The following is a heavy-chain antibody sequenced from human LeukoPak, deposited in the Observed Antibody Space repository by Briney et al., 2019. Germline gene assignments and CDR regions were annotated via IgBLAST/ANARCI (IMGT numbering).Heavy chain of an antibody. CDR1: GYSLSTYW. CDR2: IYPGDSDT. V-gene: IGHV5-51*01. J-gene: IGHJ3*01. CDR3: ARRPEYSSDYLYALDV. Sequence: GESLKISCKGSGYSLSTYWIVWVRQMPGKGLEWMGIIYPGDSDTRYSPSFLGQVTISADKSISTAYLQWSSLKASDTAMYYCARRPEYSSDYLYALDVWGQGTMVTVSS. D-gene: IGHD6-6*01.